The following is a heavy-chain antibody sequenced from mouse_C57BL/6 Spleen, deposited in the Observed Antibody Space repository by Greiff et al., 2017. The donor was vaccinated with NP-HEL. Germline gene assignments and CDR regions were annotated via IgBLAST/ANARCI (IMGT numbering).Heavy chain of an antibody. CDR1: GYTFTSYW. V-gene: IGHV1-64*01. Sequence: VKLQQPGAELVKPGASVKLSCKASGYTFTSYWMHWVKQRPGQGLEWIGMIHPNSGSTNYNEKFKSKATLTVDKSSSTAYMQLSSLTSEDSAVYYCARCSRDYAMDYWGQGTSVTVSS. D-gene: IGHD3-3*01. CDR2: IHPNSGST. CDR3: ARCSRDYAMDY. J-gene: IGHJ4*01.